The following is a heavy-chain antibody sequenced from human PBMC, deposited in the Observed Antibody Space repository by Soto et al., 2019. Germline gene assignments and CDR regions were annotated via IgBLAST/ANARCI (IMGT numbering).Heavy chain of an antibody. V-gene: IGHV4-59*08. Sequence: ETLSLTCTVSGDSVSGYYRSWIRQPPGKRLEWIAYIYYTRTTNYNPSLKSRATMSVDTSTNQLSLILSSVTAADTALYYCARHPPGRQRGDFDYWGQGTLVTVSA. D-gene: IGHD6-25*01. CDR1: GDSVSGYY. CDR2: IYYTRTT. CDR3: ARHPPGRQRGDFDY. J-gene: IGHJ4*02.